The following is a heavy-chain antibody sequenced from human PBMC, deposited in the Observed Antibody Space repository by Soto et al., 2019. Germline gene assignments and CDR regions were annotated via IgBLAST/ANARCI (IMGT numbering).Heavy chain of an antibody. CDR3: AKCSTGCYYFDY. D-gene: IGHD2-2*01. J-gene: IGHJ4*02. Sequence: GASVKVSCKASVCTFSSYAISWVRQGPGQRLEGRGGIIPTFGTTSCFKKSQGRFTITADEYTSTAYMELSSVRSEETDVYYGAKCSTGCYYFDYWGQGTLVTVSS. V-gene: IGHV1-69*13. CDR1: VCTFSSYA. CDR2: IIPTFGTT.